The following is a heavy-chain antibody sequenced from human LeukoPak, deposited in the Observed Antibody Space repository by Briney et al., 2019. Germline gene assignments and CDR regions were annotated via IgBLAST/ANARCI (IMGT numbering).Heavy chain of an antibody. CDR2: INWNGGST. J-gene: IGHJ4*02. D-gene: IGHD4-17*01. Sequence: SGGTLRLSCAASRFTCYDYGMRWVRQAPGKGLEWVSGINWNGGSTGYADSVKGRFTISRDNAKNSLYLQMNRLRAEDTALYYCARFNGDYYRIDYWGQGTLVTVSS. V-gene: IGHV3-20*04. CDR3: ARFNGDYYRIDY. CDR1: RFTCYDYG.